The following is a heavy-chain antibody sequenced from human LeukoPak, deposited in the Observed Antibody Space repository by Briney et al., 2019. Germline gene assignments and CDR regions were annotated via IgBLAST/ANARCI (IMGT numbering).Heavy chain of an antibody. D-gene: IGHD2/OR15-2a*01. J-gene: IGHJ4*02. CDR3: ARGVLV. CDR1: GFTFSSNA. V-gene: IGHV3-23*01. CDR2: IVDSGGVT. Sequence: GGSLRLSCAASGFTFSSNAMNWVRQAPGKGLEWVSSIVDSGGVTYYADSVKGRFIISRDNSKNTLYLQMHSLRAEDTAIYYCARGVLVWGQGTLVTVSS.